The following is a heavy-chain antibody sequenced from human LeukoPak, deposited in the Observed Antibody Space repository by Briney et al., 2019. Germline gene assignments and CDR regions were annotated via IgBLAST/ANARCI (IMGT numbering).Heavy chain of an antibody. CDR3: ARTAEHGSGSSSYYYYYGMDV. D-gene: IGHD3-10*01. CDR2: ISSGSSYI. CDR1: GFTFSSYS. V-gene: IGHV3-21*01. J-gene: IGHJ6*02. Sequence: GGSLRLSCAASGFTFSSYSMNWVRQAPGKGLEWVSTISSGSSYIYYADSLKGRFTISRDNAKNSLYLQMNSLRAEDTAVYYCARTAEHGSGSSSYYYYYGMDVWGQGTTVTVSS.